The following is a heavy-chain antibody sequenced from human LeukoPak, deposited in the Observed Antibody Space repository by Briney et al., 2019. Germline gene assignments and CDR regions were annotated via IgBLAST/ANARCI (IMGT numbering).Heavy chain of an antibody. CDR1: GFTFSSYG. V-gene: IGHV3-7*01. J-gene: IGHJ5*02. D-gene: IGHD5-12*01. Sequence: GGSLRLSCAASGFTFSSYGMSWVRQAPGKGREWVANIKQDGSEKYYVDSVKGRFTISRDNAKNSLYLQMNSLRAEDTAVYYCARGPYSSIVATIRVRGWFDPWGQGTLVTVSS. CDR3: ARGPYSSIVATIRVRGWFDP. CDR2: IKQDGSEK.